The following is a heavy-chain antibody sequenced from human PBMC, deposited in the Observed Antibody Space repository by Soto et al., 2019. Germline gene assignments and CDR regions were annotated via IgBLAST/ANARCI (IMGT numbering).Heavy chain of an antibody. Sequence: SETLSLTCTVSGGSVSSGDYYWSWIRQPPGKGLEWIGDVNHSGGTNYNPSLKSRVIISVDTSKNQFSLRLSSVTAADTAIYYCATRITVFGLLIPPFDPWGQGTQVTVSS. CDR2: VNHSGGT. D-gene: IGHD3-3*01. J-gene: IGHJ5*02. CDR3: ATRITVFGLLIPPFDP. V-gene: IGHV4-61*08. CDR1: GGSVSSGDYY.